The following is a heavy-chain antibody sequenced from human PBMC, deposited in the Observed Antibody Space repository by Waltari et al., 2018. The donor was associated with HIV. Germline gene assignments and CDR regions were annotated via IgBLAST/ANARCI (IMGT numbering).Heavy chain of an antibody. CDR2: VNERGII. V-gene: IGHV4-34*01. J-gene: IGHJ5*02. CDR1: GASLSGDF. Sequence: QVQLQQWGTGLLKPSETLSLTCAVYGASLSGDFWSWIRQPPGKGLEWIGEVNERGIIKYNASLQSRVAMSVDASKNQISLKMRSVTAAEAAVYFCARAVVRHVGTIASQIFDPWSLGTLVTVSS. D-gene: IGHD1-26*01. CDR3: ARAVVRHVGTIASQIFDP.